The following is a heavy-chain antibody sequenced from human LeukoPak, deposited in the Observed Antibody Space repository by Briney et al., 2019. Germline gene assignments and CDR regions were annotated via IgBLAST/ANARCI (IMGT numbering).Heavy chain of an antibody. CDR1: GYTFTSYD. D-gene: IGHD3-10*01. Sequence: GASVKVSCKASGYTFTSYDINWVRQATGQGLEWMGWMNPNSGNTGYAQKFQGRVTMTRNTSISTAYMELSSLRSEDTAVYYCASDYGSGSPPWYYYMDVWGKGTTVTISS. V-gene: IGHV1-8*01. CDR2: MNPNSGNT. CDR3: ASDYGSGSPPWYYYMDV. J-gene: IGHJ6*03.